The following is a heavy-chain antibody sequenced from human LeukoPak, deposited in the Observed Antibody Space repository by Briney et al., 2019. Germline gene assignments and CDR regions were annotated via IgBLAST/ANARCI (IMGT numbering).Heavy chain of an antibody. CDR3: ARLFLGELYFDY. V-gene: IGHV4-30-4*08. Sequence: SETLSLTCTVSGGSISSGDYYWSWIRQPPGKGLGWIGYIYYSGSTYYNPSLKSRVTISVDTSKNQFSLKLSSVTAADTAVYYCARLFLGELYFDYWGQGTLVTVSS. D-gene: IGHD3-16*01. J-gene: IGHJ4*02. CDR2: IYYSGST. CDR1: GGSISSGDYY.